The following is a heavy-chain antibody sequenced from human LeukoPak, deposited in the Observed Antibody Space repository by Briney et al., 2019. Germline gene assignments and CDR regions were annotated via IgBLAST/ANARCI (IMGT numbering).Heavy chain of an antibody. Sequence: GGSLRLSCAASGFTFSSYWMHWVRQAPGKGLEWVSGINWNGGSTGYADSVKGRFTISRDNAKNSLYLQMNSLRAEDTALYYCARVRGSGWYYFDYWGQGTLVTVSS. J-gene: IGHJ4*02. V-gene: IGHV3-20*04. D-gene: IGHD6-19*01. CDR2: INWNGGST. CDR3: ARVRGSGWYYFDY. CDR1: GFTFSSYW.